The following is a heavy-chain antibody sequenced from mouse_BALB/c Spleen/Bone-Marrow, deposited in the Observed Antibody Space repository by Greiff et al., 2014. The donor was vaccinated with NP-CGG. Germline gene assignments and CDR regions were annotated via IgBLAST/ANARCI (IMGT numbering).Heavy chain of an antibody. V-gene: IGHV1-54*01. Sequence: QVQLQQSGMPFSACGITLTIASDASGYPFTNYCMAWLNRTPEQCLEWIGVSNPGRGGTNFNEKFKGKATLTADKSSSTAYMQLSSLTSDDSAVYFCARETVRGFAYWGQGTLVTVSA. J-gene: IGHJ3*01. CDR2: SNPGRGGT. CDR3: ARETVRGFAY. D-gene: IGHD3-2*01. CDR1: GYPFTNYC.